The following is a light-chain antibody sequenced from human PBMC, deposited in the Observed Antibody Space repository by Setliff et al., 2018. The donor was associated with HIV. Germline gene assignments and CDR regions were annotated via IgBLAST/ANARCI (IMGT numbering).Light chain of an antibody. J-gene: IGLJ1*01. V-gene: IGLV2-11*01. CDR3: CSYTVSYTV. CDR2: DVS. Sequence: QSALTQPASVSGSPGQSITISCTGTSSDVGGYNYVSWYQHHPGKAPKLLIYDVSKRPSGVPDRFSGSKSGNTASLTISGLQAEDEADYYCCSYTVSYTVFGTGTKVTVL. CDR1: SSDVGGYNY.